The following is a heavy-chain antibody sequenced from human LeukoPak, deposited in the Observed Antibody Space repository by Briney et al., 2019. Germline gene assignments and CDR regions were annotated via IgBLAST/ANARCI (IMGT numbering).Heavy chain of an antibody. D-gene: IGHD3-10*01. V-gene: IGHV3-48*04. CDR3: ARGPPYYYGSGSYGSDAFDI. CDR2: ISSSSSTI. Sequence: GGSLRLSCTASGFTFSSYSMNWVRQAPGKGPEWVSYISSSSSTIYYADSVKGRFTISRDNAKNSLYLQMNSLRAEDTAVYYCARGPPYYYGSGSYGSDAFDIWGQGTMVTVSS. CDR1: GFTFSSYS. J-gene: IGHJ3*02.